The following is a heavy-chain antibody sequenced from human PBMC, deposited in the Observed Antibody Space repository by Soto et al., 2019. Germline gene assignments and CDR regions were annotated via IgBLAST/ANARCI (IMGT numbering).Heavy chain of an antibody. Sequence: QVQLVQSGAEVKRPGASVKVSCKASGYTFTSYAFSWVRQAPGQGLEWMGWISNYNGNTNYAQKLQGRVTMTTDTSTSTADMELRSLRSDDTAVYFCARAEGTTSDFDYWGQGTLVTVSS. CDR3: ARAEGTTSDFDY. CDR2: ISNYNGNT. J-gene: IGHJ4*02. D-gene: IGHD4-17*01. CDR1: GYTFTSYA. V-gene: IGHV1-18*04.